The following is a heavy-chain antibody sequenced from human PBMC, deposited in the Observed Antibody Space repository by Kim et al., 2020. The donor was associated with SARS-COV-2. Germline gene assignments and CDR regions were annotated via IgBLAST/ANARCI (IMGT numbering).Heavy chain of an antibody. D-gene: IGHD3-3*01. V-gene: IGHV4-39*01. J-gene: IGHJ5*02. CDR3: ARRNVQNYDFWSGYQLNWFDP. Sequence: SETLSLTCTVSGGSISSSSYYWGWIRQPPGKGLEWIGSIYYSGSTYYNPSLKSRVTISVDTSKNQFSLKLSSVTAADTAVYYCARRNVQNYDFWSGYQLNWFDPWGQGTLVTVSS. CDR2: IYYSGST. CDR1: GGSISSSSYY.